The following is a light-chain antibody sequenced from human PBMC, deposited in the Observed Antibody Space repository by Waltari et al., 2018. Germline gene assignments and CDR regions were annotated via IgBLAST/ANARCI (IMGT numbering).Light chain of an antibody. CDR3: SSYTTSRTYV. CDR1: NSDVGSYNF. V-gene: IGLV2-14*01. CDR2: EVT. Sequence: QSALTQPASVSGSPGQSITISCTGTNSDVGSYNFDSWYQQHPGEAPNLMIFEVTNRPSGVSNRFSGSKSGNTASLIISGLQGEDEADYYCSSYTTSRTYVFGTGTKVTVL. J-gene: IGLJ1*01.